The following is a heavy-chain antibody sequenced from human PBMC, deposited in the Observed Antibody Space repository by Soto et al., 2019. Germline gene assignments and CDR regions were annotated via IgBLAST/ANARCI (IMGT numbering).Heavy chain of an antibody. D-gene: IGHD3-22*01. Sequence: ASVKVSCKASGYTFTSYYMHWVRQAPGQGLEWMGWINPITGGTNYAPKFQGRVTMTRDTSITTAYMELSRLRSDDTAVYYCARNYYDSSDRDYLDYWGQGTPVTVSS. CDR1: GYTFTSYY. CDR3: ARNYYDSSDRDYLDY. J-gene: IGHJ4*02. CDR2: INPITGGT. V-gene: IGHV1-2*02.